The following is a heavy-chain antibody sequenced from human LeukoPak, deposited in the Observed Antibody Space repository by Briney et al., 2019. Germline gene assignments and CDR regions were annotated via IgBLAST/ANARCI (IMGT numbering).Heavy chain of an antibody. D-gene: IGHD2-15*01. V-gene: IGHV3-9*01. J-gene: IGHJ4*02. CDR1: GFTFSSYA. CDR2: ISWNSGSI. CDR3: ARVSRYCSGGSCYQTLDY. Sequence: GGSLRLSCAASGFTFSSYAMSWVRQAPGKGLEWVSGISWNSGSIGYADSVKGRFTISRDNAKNSLYLQMNSLRAEDTALYYCARVSRYCSGGSCYQTLDYWGQGTLVTVSS.